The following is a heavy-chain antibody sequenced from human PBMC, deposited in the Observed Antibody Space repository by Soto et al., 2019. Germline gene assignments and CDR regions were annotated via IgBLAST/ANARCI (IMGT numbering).Heavy chain of an antibody. CDR1: GSSFTSYY. Sequence: SETLSLTCTVSGSSFTSYYWSWIRQPPGKGLEWIGYSYYTGSTNYHPSLKSRVTISVDTSKNQFSLKLTSVTAADTAMYFCARHGIKYSSSPNLDFWGLGALVTVSS. CDR3: ARHGIKYSSSPNLDF. CDR2: SYYTGST. J-gene: IGHJ4*02. D-gene: IGHD6-6*01. V-gene: IGHV4-59*08.